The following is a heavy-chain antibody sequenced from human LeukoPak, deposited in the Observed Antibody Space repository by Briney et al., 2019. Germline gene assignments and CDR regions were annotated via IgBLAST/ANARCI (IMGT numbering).Heavy chain of an antibody. CDR1: GGSFSGYY. CDR2: INHSGST. CDR3: ARGRTVLDIVVVPAAHFDY. J-gene: IGHJ4*02. V-gene: IGHV4-34*01. Sequence: SETLSLTCAVYGGSFSGYYWSWIRQPPGKGLEWIGEINHSGSTNYNPSLKSRATISVDTSKNQFSLKLSSVTAADTAVYYCARGRTVLDIVVVPAAHFDYWGQGTLVTVSS. D-gene: IGHD2-2*03.